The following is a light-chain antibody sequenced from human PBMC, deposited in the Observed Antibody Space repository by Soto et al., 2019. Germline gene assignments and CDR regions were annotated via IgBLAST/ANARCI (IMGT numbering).Light chain of an antibody. CDR1: SSDVGAYDY. CDR2: EVN. J-gene: IGLJ2*01. Sequence: QSALTQPPSASGSPGQSVTISCTGTSSDVGAYDYVSWYQQHPGKAPKLMIYEVNKRPSGVPDRFSASKSGITASLTVSGLQAEDEADYYCSSYAGSNKSIFGGGTKVTVL. V-gene: IGLV2-8*01. CDR3: SSYAGSNKSI.